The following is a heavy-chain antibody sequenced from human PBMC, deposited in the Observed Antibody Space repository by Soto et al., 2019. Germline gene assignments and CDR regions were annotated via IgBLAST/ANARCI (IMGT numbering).Heavy chain of an antibody. V-gene: IGHV1-69*01. CDR3: ARPSYSSSWLPNLDY. CDR1: GGTFNNYA. J-gene: IGHJ4*02. Sequence: VQLVQSGAEVRKPGSSVKVSCKASGGTFNNYAIHWVRQAPGQGLEWMGGIVPMFGPAKYPEKFRGRVSITADDSTSTGYRELRSLTSEDTAMYYCARPSYSSSWLPNLDYWGQGTLVTVSS. CDR2: IVPMFGPA. D-gene: IGHD5-12*01.